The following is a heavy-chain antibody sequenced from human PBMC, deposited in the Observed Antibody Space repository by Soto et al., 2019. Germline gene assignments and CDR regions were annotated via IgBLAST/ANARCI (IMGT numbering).Heavy chain of an antibody. J-gene: IGHJ6*02. CDR3: ARGGCSGGSCYGGYYYYGMDV. CDR1: GFTFSSYA. CDR2: IRSNGGST. V-gene: IGHV3-64*01. D-gene: IGHD2-15*01. Sequence: EVQLVESGGGLVQPGGSLRLSCAASGFTFSSYAMHWVRQAPGKGLEYVSAIRSNGGSTYYANSVKGRFTISRDNSKNTLYLQMGSLRAEDMAVYYCARGGCSGGSCYGGYYYYGMDVWGQGTTVTVSS.